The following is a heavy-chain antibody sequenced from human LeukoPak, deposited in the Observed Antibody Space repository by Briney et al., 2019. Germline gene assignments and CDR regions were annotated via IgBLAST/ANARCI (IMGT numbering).Heavy chain of an antibody. CDR3: ARDHGFSGGSYFDTFDI. CDR1: GDIFTTYG. J-gene: IGHJ3*02. D-gene: IGHD1-26*01. V-gene: IGHV1-18*01. CDR2: ISGYNDDT. Sequence: ATLKLSCTASGDIFTTYGISCVRRAPRQGVEGRVWISGYNDDTNYAQNLQGRVTMTTDTSTSTAYMELRSLTSDDTAVYYCARDHGFSGGSYFDTFDIWGRGTMVTVSS.